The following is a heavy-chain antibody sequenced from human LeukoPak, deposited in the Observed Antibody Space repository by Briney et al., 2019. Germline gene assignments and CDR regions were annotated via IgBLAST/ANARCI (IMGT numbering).Heavy chain of an antibody. CDR2: ISYDGSNK. J-gene: IGHJ2*01. CDR3: ARDLGELLDGMDV. V-gene: IGHV3-30-3*01. CDR1: GFTFSSYA. Sequence: SGGSLRLSCAASGFTFSSYAMHWVRQAPGKGLEWVAVISYDGSNKYYADSVKGRFTISRDNSKNTLYLQMNSLRAEDTAVYYCARDLGELLDGMDVWGRGTLVTVSS. D-gene: IGHD1-26*01.